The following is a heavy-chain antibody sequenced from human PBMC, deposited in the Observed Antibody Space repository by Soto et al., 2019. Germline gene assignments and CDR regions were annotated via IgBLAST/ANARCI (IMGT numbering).Heavy chain of an antibody. J-gene: IGHJ4*02. CDR1: GGTFSTSS. Sequence: QLQLVQSGTEVKEPGSSVKVSCKASGGTFSTSSFVWVRQGPGQGLEWMGGIIPIFTRTNFAQKFQGRVTFSADESTRTTYMELRSLTSEDTAIYYCAREVVRSTAGDSWGQGTLVTVSS. CDR3: AREVVRSTAGDS. CDR2: IIPIFTRT. V-gene: IGHV1-69*01. D-gene: IGHD2-15*01.